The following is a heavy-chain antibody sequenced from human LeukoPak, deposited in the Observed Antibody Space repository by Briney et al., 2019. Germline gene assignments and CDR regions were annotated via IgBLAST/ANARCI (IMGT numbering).Heavy chain of an antibody. CDR3: ARGPIAAAGGFDY. CDR1: GGPINSDY. Sequence: SETLSLTCTVSGGPINSDYWSWPRQSAGKGLEWIGRIYTSGSTNYNPSLKSRVTMSVDTSKNQFSLKLSSVTAADTAVYYCARGPIAAAGGFDYWGQGTLVTVSS. J-gene: IGHJ4*02. CDR2: IYTSGST. V-gene: IGHV4-4*07. D-gene: IGHD6-13*01.